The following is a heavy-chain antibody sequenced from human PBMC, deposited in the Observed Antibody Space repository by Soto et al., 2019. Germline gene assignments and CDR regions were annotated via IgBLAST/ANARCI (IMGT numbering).Heavy chain of an antibody. CDR1: GFIFSSYD. J-gene: IGHJ4*02. Sequence: GGSLRLSCAASGFIFSSYDMHWVRQAPGKGLEWISYIRGSGSDTHYADSVKGRFTVSRDNAKNLLYLQLSSLRADDTAVYSCAQGYLYSTWGQGILVTVSS. D-gene: IGHD6-13*01. CDR3: AQGYLYST. CDR2: IRGSGSDT. V-gene: IGHV3-48*03.